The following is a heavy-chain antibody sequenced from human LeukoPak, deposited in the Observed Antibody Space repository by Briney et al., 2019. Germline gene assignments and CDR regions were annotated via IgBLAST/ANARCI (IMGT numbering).Heavy chain of an antibody. D-gene: IGHD3-3*01. J-gene: IGHJ4*02. CDR2: ISSSSSTI. CDR1: GFTFSSYS. Sequence: GGSLRLSCAASGFTFSSYSMNWVRQAPGKGLEWVSYISSSSSTIYYADSVKGRFTISRDNAKSSLYLQMNSLRAEDTAVYYCAKVGTIFGPDHWGQGTLVTVSS. CDR3: AKVGTIFGPDH. V-gene: IGHV3-48*04.